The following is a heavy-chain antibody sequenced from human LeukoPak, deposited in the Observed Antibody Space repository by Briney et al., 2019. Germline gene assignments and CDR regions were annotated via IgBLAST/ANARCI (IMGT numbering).Heavy chain of an antibody. CDR3: ARDPGGGPTHGY. V-gene: IGHV3-66*02. D-gene: IGHD1-26*01. J-gene: IGHJ4*02. CDR1: GFTVGNNY. Sequence: GGSLRLSCAASGFTVGNNYMSWVRQAPGEGLEWVSVIYSDGSTYYADSVKARFTISRDNSKNTLYLQMNSLRAVDTAVYYCARDPGGGPTHGYWGQGTLVTVSS. CDR2: IYSDGST.